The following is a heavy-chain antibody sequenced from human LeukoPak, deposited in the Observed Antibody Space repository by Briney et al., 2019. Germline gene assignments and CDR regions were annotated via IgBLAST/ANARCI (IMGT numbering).Heavy chain of an antibody. Sequence: GGSLRLSCAASGFTFSNYAVGWVRQAPGKGLEWVSTISGSGGSTYYPDSVKGRFTISRDKSKNTVYLQMNSLRAEDAAVYYCARRGDYRNFDYWGQGTLVTVSS. V-gene: IGHV3-23*01. CDR3: ARRGDYRNFDY. J-gene: IGHJ4*02. D-gene: IGHD4-17*01. CDR2: ISGSGGST. CDR1: GFTFSNYA.